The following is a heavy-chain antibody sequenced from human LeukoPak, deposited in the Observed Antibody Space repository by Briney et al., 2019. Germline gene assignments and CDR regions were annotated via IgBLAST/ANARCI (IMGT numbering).Heavy chain of an antibody. J-gene: IGHJ4*02. CDR1: GGSLSIYY. CDR2: IYYSGST. V-gene: IGHV4-59*01. D-gene: IGHD6-19*01. CDR3: ARTIIAVADTYFDY. Sequence: SETLSLTSTLPGGSLSIYYWSWIPQPPGKGLEWIGYIYYSGSTNYNPSLKSRVTISVDTSKNQFSLKLSSVTAADTAVYYCARTIIAVADTYFDYWGQGTLVTVSS.